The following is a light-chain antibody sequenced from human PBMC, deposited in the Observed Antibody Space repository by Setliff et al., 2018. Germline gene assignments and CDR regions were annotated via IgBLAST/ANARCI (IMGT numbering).Light chain of an antibody. J-gene: IGLJ1*01. CDR2: EVS. Sequence: QSALTQPASVSGSPGQSITISCTGTSSDIGGYNYVSWYQQHSGKAPKLMIYEVSNRPSGVSNRFSGSKSGNTASLTISGLLAEDEADYYCSSYASSSIPDVFGSGTKGTVL. CDR1: SSDIGGYNY. V-gene: IGLV2-14*01. CDR3: SSYASSSIPDV.